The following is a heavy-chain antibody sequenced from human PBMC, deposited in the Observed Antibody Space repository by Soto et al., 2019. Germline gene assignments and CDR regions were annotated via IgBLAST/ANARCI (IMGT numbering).Heavy chain of an antibody. D-gene: IGHD4-17*01. CDR3: AIDASNGDSNLYYYYYYMDV. CDR1: GYTFTSYG. Sequence: ASVKVSCKASGYTFTSYGISWVRQAPGQGLEWMGWISAYNGNTNYAQKLQGRVTMTTDTSTSTAYMELRSLRSDDTAVYYCAIDASNGDSNLYYYYYYMDVWGKGTTVTVSS. V-gene: IGHV1-18*01. J-gene: IGHJ6*03. CDR2: ISAYNGNT.